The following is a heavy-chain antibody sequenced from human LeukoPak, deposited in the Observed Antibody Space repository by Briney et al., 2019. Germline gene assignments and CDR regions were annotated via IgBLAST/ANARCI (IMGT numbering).Heavy chain of an antibody. CDR3: VREGGLYSSGWSPAYY. D-gene: IGHD6-19*01. V-gene: IGHV3-53*01. Sequence: PGGSLRLSCTASGFTVSNNYMSWVRQAPGKGLEWVSISYSDSNTNHADSVKGRFTISRGTSQNPLALQLNSLRAEDTAVYYCVREGGLYSSGWSPAYYWGQGTLVTVSS. CDR2: SYSDSNT. CDR1: GFTVSNNY. J-gene: IGHJ4*02.